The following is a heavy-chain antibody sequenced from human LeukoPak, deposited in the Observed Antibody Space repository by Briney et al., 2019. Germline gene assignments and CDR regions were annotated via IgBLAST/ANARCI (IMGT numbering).Heavy chain of an antibody. V-gene: IGHV4-4*07. D-gene: IGHD3-9*01. Sequence: SETLSLTCTVSGGAISSYYCSWIRHPAGKGLEWIGRIYTSGSTNYNPSLKSRVTMSVDTSKNQFSLKLSSVTAADTAVYYCARDRHPYDILTGYLHGGDAFDIWGQGTMVTVSS. CDR2: IYTSGST. CDR3: ARDRHPYDILTGYLHGGDAFDI. J-gene: IGHJ3*02. CDR1: GGAISSYY.